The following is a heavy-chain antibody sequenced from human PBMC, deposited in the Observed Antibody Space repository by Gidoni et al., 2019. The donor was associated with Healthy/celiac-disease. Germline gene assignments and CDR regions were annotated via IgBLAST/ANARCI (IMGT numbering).Heavy chain of an antibody. Sequence: QVQLVESGGGVVQPGRSLRLSCAASGFTFRSYGMHWVRQAPGKGLEWVAVISYDGSNKYYADSVKGRFTISRDNSKNTLYLQMNSLRAEDTAVYYCAKDLGYCSSTSCYGGFDYWGQGTLVTVSS. CDR3: AKDLGYCSSTSCYGGFDY. J-gene: IGHJ4*02. CDR1: GFTFRSYG. CDR2: ISYDGSNK. D-gene: IGHD2-2*01. V-gene: IGHV3-30*18.